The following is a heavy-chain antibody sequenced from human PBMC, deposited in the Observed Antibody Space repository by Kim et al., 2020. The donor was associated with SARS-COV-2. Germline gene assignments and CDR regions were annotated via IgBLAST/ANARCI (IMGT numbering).Heavy chain of an antibody. CDR2: INAGNGNT. J-gene: IGHJ4*02. CDR3: ARWSGTMIVGFDY. D-gene: IGHD3-22*01. CDR1: GYTFTSYA. V-gene: IGHV1-3*01. Sequence: ASVKVSCKASGYTFTSYAMHWVRQAPGQRLEWMGWINAGNGNTKYSQKFQGRVTITRDTSASTAYMELSSLRSEDTAVYYCARWSGTMIVGFDYWGQGTLVTVSS.